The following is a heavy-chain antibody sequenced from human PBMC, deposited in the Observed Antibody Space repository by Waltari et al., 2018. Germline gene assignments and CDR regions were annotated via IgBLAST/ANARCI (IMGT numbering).Heavy chain of an antibody. D-gene: IGHD6-13*01. J-gene: IGHJ5*02. V-gene: IGHV1-69*05. Sequence: QVQLVQSGAEVKKPGSSVKVSCKASGGTFSSYAISWVRQAPGQGLEWMGGIIPIFGTANYAQKCQGRVTITTDECTSTAYMELSSLRSEDTAVYYCARSHSSSWYDWFDPWGQGTLVTVSS. CDR2: IIPIFGTA. CDR1: GGTFSSYA. CDR3: ARSHSSSWYDWFDP.